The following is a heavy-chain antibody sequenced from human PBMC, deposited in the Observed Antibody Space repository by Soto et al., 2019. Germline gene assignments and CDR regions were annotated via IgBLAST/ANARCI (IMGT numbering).Heavy chain of an antibody. J-gene: IGHJ3*02. V-gene: IGHV3-21*01. CDR3: ARVKAVAGNWDDAFDI. CDR1: GFTFSSYS. D-gene: IGHD6-19*01. Sequence: PGGSLRLSCAASGFTFSSYSMNWVRQAPGKGLEWVSSISSSSSSYIYYADSVKGRFTISRDNAKNSLYLQMNSLRAEDTAVYYCARVKAVAGNWDDAFDIWGQGTMVTVSS. CDR2: ISSSSSSYI.